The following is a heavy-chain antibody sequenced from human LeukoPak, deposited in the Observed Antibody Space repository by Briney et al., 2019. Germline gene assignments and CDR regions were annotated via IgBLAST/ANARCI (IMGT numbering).Heavy chain of an antibody. CDR3: ARDSVAAAGTGSNWFDP. CDR2: IYASGST. V-gene: IGHV4-61*02. J-gene: IGHJ5*02. D-gene: IGHD6-13*01. Sequence: SETLSLTCTVSGGSISSGNYYWSWIRQPAGRGLQWIGRIYASGSTNYNPSLKSRVTISVDTSKSQFSLKLSSVTAADTAVYYCARDSVAAAGTGSNWFDPWGQGTLVTVSS. CDR1: GGSISSGNYY.